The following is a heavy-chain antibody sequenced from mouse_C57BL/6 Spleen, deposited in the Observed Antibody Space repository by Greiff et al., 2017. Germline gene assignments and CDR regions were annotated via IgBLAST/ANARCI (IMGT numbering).Heavy chain of an antibody. V-gene: IGHV5-17*01. CDR1: GFTFSDYG. Sequence: EVMLVESGGGLVKPGGSLKLSCAASGFTFSDYGMHWVRQAPEKGLEWVAYISSGSSTIYYADTVKGRFTISRDNAKNTLFLQMTSLRSEDTAMYYCARLYYDYDRYFDVWGTGTTVTVSS. J-gene: IGHJ1*03. CDR3: ARLYYDYDRYFDV. D-gene: IGHD2-4*01. CDR2: ISSGSSTI.